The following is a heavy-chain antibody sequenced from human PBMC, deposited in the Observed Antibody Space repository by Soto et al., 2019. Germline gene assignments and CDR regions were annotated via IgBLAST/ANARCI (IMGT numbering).Heavy chain of an antibody. CDR2: ISYDGSKK. V-gene: IGHV3-30-3*01. Sequence: PGGSLRLSCAASGFTFSSYAMHWVRQAPGKGLEWVAVISYDGSKKYYADSVKGRFTISRDNSKNTLYLQMNSLRAEDTAVYYCARSDYYGSGSYYNELDHWGQGT. CDR3: ARSDYYGSGSYYNELDH. D-gene: IGHD3-10*01. J-gene: IGHJ4*02. CDR1: GFTFSSYA.